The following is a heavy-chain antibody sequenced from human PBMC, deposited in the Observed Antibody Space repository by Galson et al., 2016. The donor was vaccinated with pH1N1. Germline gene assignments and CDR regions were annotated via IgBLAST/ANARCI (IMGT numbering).Heavy chain of an antibody. D-gene: IGHD6-19*01. CDR3: ATSLSTGWYGNYFQH. CDR1: GYTFTSYY. Sequence: SVKVSCKASGYTFTSYYIHWVRQAPGQGLEWLGVIDPRGGTTSYAQNFQGRVTMTSDTSTSTVSMEVSSLTSDDTAMYYCATSLSTGWYGNYFQHWGQSTLVTASS. J-gene: IGHJ1*01. V-gene: IGHV1-46*01. CDR2: IDPRGGTT.